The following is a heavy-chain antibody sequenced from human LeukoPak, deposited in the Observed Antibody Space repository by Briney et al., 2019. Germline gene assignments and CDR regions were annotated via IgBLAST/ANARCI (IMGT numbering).Heavy chain of an antibody. Sequence: GGSLRLSCAASGFTFSTYSMNWVRQAPGKGLEWVSSITRSSYIYYADSVKGRFTISRDNAKNSLYLQMNSLRAEDTAVYYCAYERITIFGVVTGEFDYWGQGTLVTVSS. D-gene: IGHD3-3*01. J-gene: IGHJ4*02. CDR3: AYERITIFGVVTGEFDY. V-gene: IGHV3-21*01. CDR1: GFTFSTYS. CDR2: ITRSSYI.